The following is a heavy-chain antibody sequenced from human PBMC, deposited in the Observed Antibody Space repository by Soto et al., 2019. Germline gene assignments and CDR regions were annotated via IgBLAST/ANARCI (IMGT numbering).Heavy chain of an antibody. D-gene: IGHD1-26*01. J-gene: IGHJ4*02. Sequence: QVQLVQSGAEVKKPGASVKVSCMASGYTFTRYYINWVRQAPGQGLEWMGWVSAYNGNTHYEQKLQGXVXFXTHXSTSTAYMELRSLRSDDTAVYFCARGGQWDFLSDYWGQGTLVTVSS. CDR2: VSAYNGNT. CDR1: GYTFTRYY. CDR3: ARGGQWDFLSDY. V-gene: IGHV1-18*01.